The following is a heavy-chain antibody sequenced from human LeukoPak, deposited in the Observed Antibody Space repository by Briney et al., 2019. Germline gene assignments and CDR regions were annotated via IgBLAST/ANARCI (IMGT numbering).Heavy chain of an antibody. V-gene: IGHV3-21*06. J-gene: IGHJ4*02. Sequence: GGSLRLSCAASGFTFSNYHMDWVRQAPGKGLEWVSFIDSSSRYIYQADSVKGRFTISRVNAKSSVFLQMNSLRAEDAAVYYCARVGGHCTSTSCPPPDYWGQGTLVTVSS. CDR2: IDSSSRYI. CDR3: ARVGGHCTSTSCPPPDY. CDR1: GFTFSNYH. D-gene: IGHD2-2*01.